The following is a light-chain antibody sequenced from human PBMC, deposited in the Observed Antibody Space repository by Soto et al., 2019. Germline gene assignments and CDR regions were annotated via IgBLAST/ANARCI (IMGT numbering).Light chain of an antibody. CDR1: QSVSSN. Sequence: EIVMTQSPATLSASPGERATLSCTASQSVSSNLAWYQQKPGQAPRLLIYGASTRATGIPARFSGSGSGTEFTLSISRLLSEDFAVYYCQQYNNWPPTNTFGQGAKLEIK. CDR2: GAS. CDR3: QQYNNWPPTNT. J-gene: IGKJ2*01. V-gene: IGKV3-15*01.